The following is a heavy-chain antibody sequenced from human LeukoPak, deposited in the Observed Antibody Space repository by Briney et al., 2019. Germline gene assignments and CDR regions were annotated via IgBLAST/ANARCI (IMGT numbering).Heavy chain of an antibody. Sequence: SETLSLTCAVYGGSFSGYYWSWIRQPPGKGLEWIGEINHSGGTNYNPSLKSRVTISVDTSKNQFSLKLSSVTAADTAVYYCARSPRKWLPHYWGQGTLVTVSS. V-gene: IGHV4-34*01. CDR1: GGSFSGYY. CDR2: INHSGGT. J-gene: IGHJ4*02. CDR3: ARSPRKWLPHY. D-gene: IGHD5-12*01.